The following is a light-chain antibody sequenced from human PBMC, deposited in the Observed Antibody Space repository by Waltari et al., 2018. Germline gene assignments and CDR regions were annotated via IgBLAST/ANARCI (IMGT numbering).Light chain of an antibody. CDR1: QRLVYSDGTTY. J-gene: IGKJ1*01. CDR2: NVS. V-gene: IGKV2-30*01. CDR3: MHSVEWPWT. Sequence: DVVMTQSPLSLPATLGQPASIPCRSSQRLVYSDGTTYLNCFQLRPGQSPRLLIYNVSNRDSGVPDRFSGSGSGTDFTLKISRVEAEDVGVYYCMHSVEWPWTVGQGTKVEVK.